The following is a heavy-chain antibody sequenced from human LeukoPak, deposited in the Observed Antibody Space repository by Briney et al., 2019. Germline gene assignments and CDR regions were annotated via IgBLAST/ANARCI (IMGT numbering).Heavy chain of an antibody. CDR3: ARVGYDYVWGSYHPFDY. Sequence: PGGSLRLSCAASGFTFSSYEMNWVRQAPGKGLVWVSRINSDGSSTSYADSVKGRFTISRDNAKNTLYLQMNSLRAEDTAVYYCARVGYDYVWGSYHPFDYWGQGTLVTVSS. CDR1: GFTFSSYE. D-gene: IGHD3-16*02. J-gene: IGHJ4*02. CDR2: INSDGSST. V-gene: IGHV3-74*01.